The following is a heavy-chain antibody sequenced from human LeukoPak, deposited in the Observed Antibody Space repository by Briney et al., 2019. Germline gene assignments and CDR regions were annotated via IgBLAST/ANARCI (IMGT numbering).Heavy chain of an antibody. V-gene: IGHV5-51*01. CDR2: IYPGDSDT. D-gene: IGHD1-26*01. Sequence: GASLKISCKGAGYSFTSYWIAWVRQMPGKGLEWMGIIYPGDSDTRYSPSFQGQVTISAAKSISTAYLQWSILQASDTAMYYCARRLSGSYDFDYWGQGTLVTVSS. CDR3: ARRLSGSYDFDY. J-gene: IGHJ4*02. CDR1: GYSFTSYW.